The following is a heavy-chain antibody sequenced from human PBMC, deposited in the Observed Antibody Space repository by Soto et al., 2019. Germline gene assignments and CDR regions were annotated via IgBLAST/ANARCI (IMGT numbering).Heavy chain of an antibody. J-gene: IGHJ4*02. CDR1: GFTFSSYG. Sequence: PGGSLRLSCAASGFTFSSYGMHWVRQAPGKGLEWVAVIWYDGSNKYYADSVKGRFTISRDNSKNTLYLQMNSLRAEDTAVYYCARDSDPAIPYFDYWGQGTLVTVSS. D-gene: IGHD3-10*01. CDR2: IWYDGSNK. V-gene: IGHV3-33*01. CDR3: ARDSDPAIPYFDY.